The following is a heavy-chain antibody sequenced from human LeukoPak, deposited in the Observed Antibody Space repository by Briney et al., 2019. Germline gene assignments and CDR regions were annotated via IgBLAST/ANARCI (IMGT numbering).Heavy chain of an antibody. D-gene: IGHD3-22*01. Sequence: PGGSLRLSCAASGFTFSDYYMSWIRQAPGKGLEWVSCISSSGSTIYYADSVKGRFTISRDNAKNSLYLQINSLRAEDTAVYYCAKDGGGITTNWFEPWGQGTLVTVSS. CDR3: AKDGGGITTNWFEP. V-gene: IGHV3-11*01. J-gene: IGHJ5*02. CDR1: GFTFSDYY. CDR2: ISSSGSTI.